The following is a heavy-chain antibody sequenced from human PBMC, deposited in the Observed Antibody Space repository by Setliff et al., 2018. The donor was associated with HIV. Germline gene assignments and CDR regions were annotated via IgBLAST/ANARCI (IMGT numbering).Heavy chain of an antibody. CDR3: ARPRLRGSGAFDI. V-gene: IGHV4-39*01. J-gene: IGHJ3*02. CDR2: IYYSGTT. D-gene: IGHD2-21*01. Sequence: KSSETLSLTCSVSGGSMSRVYWGWIRQPPGKGLEWIGSIYYSGTTYYNPSLKMPGTLSGDTSKNQISLKLSSVTAADTAVYYCARPRLRGSGAFDIWGQGTMVTVSS. CDR1: GGSMSRVY.